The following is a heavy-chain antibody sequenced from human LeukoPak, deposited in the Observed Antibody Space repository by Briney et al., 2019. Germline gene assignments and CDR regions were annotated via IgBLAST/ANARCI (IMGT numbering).Heavy chain of an antibody. CDR1: GGSISSYY. Sequence: PSETLSLTCTVSGGSISSYYWSWIRQPPGKGLEWIGYMYYSGSTNYNPSLKSRVTISVDTSKNQFSLKLSSMTAADTAVYYCARDFSVGGVQLRFLEWFIMEGWFDPWGQGTLVTVSS. CDR3: ARDFSVGGVQLRFLEWFIMEGWFDP. D-gene: IGHD3-3*01. CDR2: MYYSGST. J-gene: IGHJ5*02. V-gene: IGHV4-59*01.